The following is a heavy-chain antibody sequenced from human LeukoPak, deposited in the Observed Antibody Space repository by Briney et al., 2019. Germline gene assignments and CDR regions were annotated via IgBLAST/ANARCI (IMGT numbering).Heavy chain of an antibody. CDR2: ISKDGSIT. J-gene: IGHJ4*02. V-gene: IGHV3-30*04. CDR1: GVDFSRAA. CDR3: ASLWRVRGKYFDY. D-gene: IGHD3-10*01. Sequence: GRSLRLSCEVSGVDFSRAAMYWVRQAPGKGLEWVGVISKDGSITAYSDSVKGRFTISRDNSKNTLYLQMNSLRAEDTAVYYCASLWRVRGKYFDYWGQGTLVTVSS.